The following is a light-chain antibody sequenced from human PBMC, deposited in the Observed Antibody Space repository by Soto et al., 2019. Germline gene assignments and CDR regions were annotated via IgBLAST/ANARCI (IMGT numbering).Light chain of an antibody. J-gene: IGKJ4*01. Sequence: ILFTQSPGTLSLCPGESATLSCRPSQSVARNSVAWYQPRPGQPPRILIYDASTRATGIPDRFSGSGSGTDCTLTISRLEPEDVAVYYCQQRSNWPLTFGGGTKVDIK. V-gene: IGKV3D-20*02. CDR1: QSVARNS. CDR2: DAS. CDR3: QQRSNWPLT.